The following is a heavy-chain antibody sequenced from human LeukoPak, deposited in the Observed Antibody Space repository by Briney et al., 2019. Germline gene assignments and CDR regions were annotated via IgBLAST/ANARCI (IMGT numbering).Heavy chain of an antibody. J-gene: IGHJ6*03. CDR2: IIPIFGTA. D-gene: IGHD1-14*01. CDR1: GYTFTSYA. CDR3: ASASDTTNYYYYYMDV. Sequence: SVKVSCKASGYTFTSYAMNWVRQAPGQGLEWMGWIIPIFGTANYAQKFQGRVTITADESTSTAYMELSSLRSEDTAVYYCASASDTTNYYYYYMDVWGKGTTVTVSS. V-gene: IGHV1-69*13.